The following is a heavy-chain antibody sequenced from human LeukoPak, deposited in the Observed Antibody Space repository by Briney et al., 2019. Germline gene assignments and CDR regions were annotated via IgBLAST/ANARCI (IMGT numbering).Heavy chain of an antibody. CDR2: ISGSGSGT. V-gene: IGHV3-23*01. CDR1: GFIFSNYA. D-gene: IGHD3-10*01. J-gene: IGHJ4*02. CDR3: AKDRYVIN. Sequence: GGSLRLSCTASGFIFSNYAMSWVRQAPGKGLEWVSAISGSGSGTHFADSVKGRFTVSRDNSKNTLYLQMNSLRAEDSAVYYCAKDRYVINWGQGTLVTVSS.